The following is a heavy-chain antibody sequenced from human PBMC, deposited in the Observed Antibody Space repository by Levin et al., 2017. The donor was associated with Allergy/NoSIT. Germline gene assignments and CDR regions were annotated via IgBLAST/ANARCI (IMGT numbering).Heavy chain of an antibody. V-gene: IGHV3-33*01. J-gene: IGHJ1*01. Sequence: LSLTCAASGFTFSSYGMHWVRQAPGKGLEWVAVIWYDGSNKYYADSVKGRFTISRDNSKNTLYLQMNSLRAEDTAVYYCARGSGSYLLSEYFQHWGQGTLVTVSS. CDR3: ARGSGSYLLSEYFQH. D-gene: IGHD1-26*01. CDR2: IWYDGSNK. CDR1: GFTFSSYG.